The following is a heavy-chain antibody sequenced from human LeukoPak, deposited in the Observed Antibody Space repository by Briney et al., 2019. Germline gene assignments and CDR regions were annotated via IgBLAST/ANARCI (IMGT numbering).Heavy chain of an antibody. CDR3: VKICLIDRACYHFDS. V-gene: IGHV3-7*01. J-gene: IGHJ4*02. Sequence: GGSLRLSCVASGFSLSTSWMSWVRQAPGKGLEWVANIKQDGSDKYYVDSVKGRFTIFRDNAKNSMYLQMNNLRAEDTAVYYCVKICLIDRACYHFDSWGQGTLVTVSS. D-gene: IGHD3-16*02. CDR1: GFSLSTSW. CDR2: IKQDGSDK.